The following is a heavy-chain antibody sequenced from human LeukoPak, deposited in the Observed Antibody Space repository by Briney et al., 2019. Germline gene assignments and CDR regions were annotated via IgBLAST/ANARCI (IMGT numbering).Heavy chain of an antibody. CDR3: ARVGYTSGWYRN. CDR2: IKQDGSET. V-gene: IGHV3-7*03. J-gene: IGHJ4*02. D-gene: IGHD6-19*01. CDR1: GFTFSSYW. Sequence: GGSLRLSCAASGFTFSSYWMTWVRQAPGKGLEWVANIKQDGSETFYVDSVKGRFTISRDNAKYSLYLQMNSLRAEDTAVYYCARVGYTSGWYRNWGQGTLVTVSS.